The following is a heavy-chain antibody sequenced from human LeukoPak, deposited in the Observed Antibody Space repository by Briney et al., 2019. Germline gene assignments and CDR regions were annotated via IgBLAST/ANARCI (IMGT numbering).Heavy chain of an antibody. CDR3: ARVDVQWLGQGNFDY. Sequence: PGGSLRLSCAASGFTFSSYGMHWARQAPGKGLEWVAVIWYDGSNKYYADSVKGRFTISRDNSKNTLYLQMNSLRAEDTAVYYCARVDVQWLGQGNFDYWGQGTLVTVSS. CDR1: GFTFSSYG. D-gene: IGHD6-19*01. CDR2: IWYDGSNK. V-gene: IGHV3-33*01. J-gene: IGHJ4*02.